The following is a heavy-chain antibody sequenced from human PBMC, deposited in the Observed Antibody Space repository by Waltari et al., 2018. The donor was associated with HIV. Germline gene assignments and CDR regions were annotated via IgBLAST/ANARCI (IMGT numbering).Heavy chain of an antibody. J-gene: IGHJ6*02. D-gene: IGHD3-22*01. CDR3: ARDHYYDSSGYRVPYYYYYGMDV. CDR2: IYYSGST. Sequence: QVQLQESTPGLMKPSETLSLTCTASVGPVSSGRYYWSWIRPPPGKGIDWIGYIYYSGSTNYNPSLKSRVTISVDTSKNQFSLKLSSVTAADTAVYYCARDHYYDSSGYRVPYYYYYGMDVWGQGTTVTVSS. V-gene: IGHV4-61*01. CDR1: VGPVSSGRYY.